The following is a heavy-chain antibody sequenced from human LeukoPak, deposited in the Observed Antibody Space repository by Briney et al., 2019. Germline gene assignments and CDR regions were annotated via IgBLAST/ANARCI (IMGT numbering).Heavy chain of an antibody. CDR3: AKSVYIVVVPAAIGSFDY. CDR2: ISYDGSNK. D-gene: IGHD2-2*01. CDR1: GFTFSSYG. V-gene: IGHV3-30*18. J-gene: IGHJ4*02. Sequence: GGSLRLSCAASGFTFSSYGMHWVRQAPGKGLEWVAVISYDGSNKYYADSVKGRFTISRDNSKNTLYLQMNSLRAEDTAVYYCAKSVYIVVVPAAIGSFDYWGQGTLVTVFS.